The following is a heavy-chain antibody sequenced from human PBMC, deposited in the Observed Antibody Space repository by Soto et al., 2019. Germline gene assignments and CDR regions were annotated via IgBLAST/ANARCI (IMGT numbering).Heavy chain of an antibody. V-gene: IGHV1-69*13. CDR1: GGTFGSYA. D-gene: IGHD2-2*01. J-gene: IGHJ6*02. CDR2: IIPIPGTA. Sequence: SVKVSCKASGGTFGSYAISWVRQAPGQGLEWMGGIIPIPGTANYAQKFQGRVTIAADESTSTAYLELSSLRSEDTAVYYCASSQGSSTSLEIYYYYYYGMDVWGQGTTVTSP. CDR3: ASSQGSSTSLEIYYYYYYGMDV.